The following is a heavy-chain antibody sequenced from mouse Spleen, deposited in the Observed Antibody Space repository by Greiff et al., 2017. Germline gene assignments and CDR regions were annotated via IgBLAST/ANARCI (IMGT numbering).Heavy chain of an antibody. CDR3: ARPTVVEYYFDY. J-gene: IGHJ2*01. V-gene: IGHV5-9-3*01. CDR1: GFTFSSYA. CDR2: ISSGGSYT. Sequence: EVKVVESGGGLVKPGGSLKLSCAASGFTFSSYAMSWVRQTPEKRLEWVATISSGGSYTYYPDSVKGRFTISRDNAKNTLYLQMSSLRSEDTAMYYCARPTVVEYYFDYWGQGTTLTVSS. D-gene: IGHD1-1*01.